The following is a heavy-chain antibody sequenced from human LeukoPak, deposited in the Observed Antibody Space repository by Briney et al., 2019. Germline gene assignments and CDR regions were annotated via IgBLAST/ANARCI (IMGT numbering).Heavy chain of an antibody. CDR3: ARWYSSSWYVSDY. D-gene: IGHD6-13*01. CDR1: GFTVSSNY. Sequence: GSLRLSCAASGFTVSSNYMSWVRQPPGKGLEWIGEINHSGSTNYNPSLKSRVTISVDTSKNQFSLKLSSVTAADTAVYYCARWYSSSWYVSDYWGQGTLVTVSS. V-gene: IGHV4-34*01. CDR2: INHSGST. J-gene: IGHJ4*02.